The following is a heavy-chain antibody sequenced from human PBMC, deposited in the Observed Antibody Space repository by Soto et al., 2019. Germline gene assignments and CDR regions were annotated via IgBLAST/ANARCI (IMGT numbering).Heavy chain of an antibody. V-gene: IGHV3-23*01. D-gene: IGHD4-17*01. J-gene: IGHJ4*02. CDR2: ISGSGGST. Sequence: EVQLLESGGGLVQPGGSLRLSCTASGFTFSCNAINWVRQAPGKGLEWVSSISGSGGSTYYADSVKGRFTISRDNSKSTLSLQMNSLRAEDTALYYCAKDTYGDYSFDFWGQGTQVTVSS. CDR3: AKDTYGDYSFDF. CDR1: GFTFSCNA.